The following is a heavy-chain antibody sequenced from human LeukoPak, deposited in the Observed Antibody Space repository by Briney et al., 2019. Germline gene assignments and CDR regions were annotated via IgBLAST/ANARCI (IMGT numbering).Heavy chain of an antibody. D-gene: IGHD5-18*01. CDR3: ARGPQYSYGRYYYYYHGMDV. J-gene: IGHJ6*02. Sequence: PSETLSLTCAVYGGSFSGYYWSWIRQPPGKGLEWIGEINHSGSTNYNPSLKSRVTISVDTSKNQFSLKLSSVTAADTAVYYCARGPQYSYGRYYYYYHGMDVWGQGTTVTVSS. CDR2: INHSGST. V-gene: IGHV4-34*01. CDR1: GGSFSGYY.